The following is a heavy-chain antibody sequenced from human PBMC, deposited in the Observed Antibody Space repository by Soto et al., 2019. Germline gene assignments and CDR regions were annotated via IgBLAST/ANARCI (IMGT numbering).Heavy chain of an antibody. CDR2: IIPIFGTA. V-gene: IGHV1-69*01. Sequence: QVQLVQSGAEVKKPGSSVKVSCKASGGTFSSYAISWVRQAPGQGLEWMGGIIPIFGTANYAQKFQGRVTITADESTSTAYMELSSLRSEDTAVYYCARVGPNCSGGSCFDYYYYGMDVWGQGTTVTVSS. J-gene: IGHJ6*02. D-gene: IGHD2-15*01. CDR3: ARVGPNCSGGSCFDYYYYGMDV. CDR1: GGTFSSYA.